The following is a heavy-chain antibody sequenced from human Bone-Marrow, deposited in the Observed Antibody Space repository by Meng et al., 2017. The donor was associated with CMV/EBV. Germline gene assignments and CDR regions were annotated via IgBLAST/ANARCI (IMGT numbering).Heavy chain of an antibody. CDR3: ARDRGRGTTVTE. CDR2: INPSGGST. V-gene: IGHV1-46*01. D-gene: IGHD4-11*01. Sequence: ASAKVFCKASGYTFTSYYMHWVRQAPGQGLEWMGIINPSGGSTSYAQKFQGRVTMSRDTSTSTVYRELSSLRSEDTAVYYCARDRGRGTTVTEWGQGTLVTVSS. CDR1: GYTFTSYY. J-gene: IGHJ4*02.